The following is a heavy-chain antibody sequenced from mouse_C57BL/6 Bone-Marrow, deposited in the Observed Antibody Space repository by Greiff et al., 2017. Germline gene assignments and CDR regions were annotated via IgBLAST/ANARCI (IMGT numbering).Heavy chain of an antibody. CDR2: ISDGGSYT. CDR3: AREVEHCYGSSYSYWYFDV. CDR1: GFTFSSYA. D-gene: IGHD1-1*01. Sequence: EVKLVESGGGLVKPGGSLKLSCAASGFTFSSYAMSWVRQTPEKRLEWVATISDGGSYTYYPDNVKGRFTISKDNAKNNLYLQMSPLKSEDTAMYSCAREVEHCYGSSYSYWYFDVWGTGATLTASS. J-gene: IGHJ1*03. V-gene: IGHV5-4*01.